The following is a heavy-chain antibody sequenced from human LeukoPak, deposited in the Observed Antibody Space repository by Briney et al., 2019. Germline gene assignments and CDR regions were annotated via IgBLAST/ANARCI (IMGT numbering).Heavy chain of an antibody. J-gene: IGHJ3*02. V-gene: IGHV3-21*01. D-gene: IGHD3-10*01. CDR2: ISSSTSYI. CDR3: ARVMTGNAFDM. CDR1: GFTFSSYS. Sequence: GGSLRLSCAASGFTFSSYSMNWVRQAPGKGLEWVSSISSSTSYIYYADSVKGRLTISRDNAKNSLYLQMNSLRAEDTAVYYCARVMTGNAFDMWGQGTMVSVSS.